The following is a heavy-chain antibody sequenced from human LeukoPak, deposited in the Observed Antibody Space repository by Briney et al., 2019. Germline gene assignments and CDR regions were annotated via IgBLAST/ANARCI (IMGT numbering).Heavy chain of an antibody. CDR3: AKVPVRSSWYVVGNWFDP. D-gene: IGHD6-13*01. CDR2: ISGSGGST. Sequence: GGSLRLSCAASGFTFSSYAMSWVRQAPGKGLEWVSAISGSGGSTYYADSVKGRFTISRDNSKNTLYLQMNSLRAEDTAVYYCAKVPVRSSWYVVGNWFDPWGQGTLVTVSS. CDR1: GFTFSSYA. V-gene: IGHV3-23*01. J-gene: IGHJ5*02.